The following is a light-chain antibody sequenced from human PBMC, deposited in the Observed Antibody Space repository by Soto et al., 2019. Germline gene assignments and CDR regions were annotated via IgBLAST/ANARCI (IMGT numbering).Light chain of an antibody. CDR3: QQRSDWPPDIT. CDR2: DAS. J-gene: IGKJ3*01. V-gene: IGKV3-11*01. Sequence: DIVLTQSPATLSLSPGERATLSCRASQSVSSYLAWYQQKPGQAPRLLIYDASNRASGIPARFSGSGSGTGITLTISSLEPEDFAIYYCQQRSDWPPDITFGPGTKVDIK. CDR1: QSVSSY.